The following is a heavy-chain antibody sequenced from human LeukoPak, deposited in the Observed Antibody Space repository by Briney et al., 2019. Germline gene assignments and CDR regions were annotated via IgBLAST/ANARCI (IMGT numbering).Heavy chain of an antibody. J-gene: IGHJ4*02. Sequence: SETLSLTCAVYGGSFSGYYWSWIRQPPGKGLEWIGEINHSGSTNYNPSPKSRVTISVDTSKNQFSLKLSSVTAADTAVYYCARSRGSGWYRGWYFDYWGQGTLVTVSS. V-gene: IGHV4-34*01. CDR1: GGSFSGYY. CDR2: INHSGST. CDR3: ARSRGSGWYRGWYFDY. D-gene: IGHD6-19*01.